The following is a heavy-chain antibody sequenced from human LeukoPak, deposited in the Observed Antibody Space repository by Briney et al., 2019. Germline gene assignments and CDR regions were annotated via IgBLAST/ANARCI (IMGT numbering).Heavy chain of an antibody. V-gene: IGHV3-23*01. Sequence: RPGGSLRLSCVVSGFTLSSYAMSWVRQAPGKGLEWVAATSSSDSGKYHADSVRGRFTISRDNAKNSLYLQMNSLRAEDTAVYYCARVRKASYSSSGGHWGYYYMDVWGKGTTVTVSS. D-gene: IGHD6-6*01. CDR1: GFTLSSYA. J-gene: IGHJ6*03. CDR3: ARVRKASYSSSGGHWGYYYMDV. CDR2: TSSSDSGK.